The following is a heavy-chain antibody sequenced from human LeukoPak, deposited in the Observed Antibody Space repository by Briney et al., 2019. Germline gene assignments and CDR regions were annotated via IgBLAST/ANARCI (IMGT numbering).Heavy chain of an antibody. V-gene: IGHV3-21*01. Sequence: GGSLRLSCTASGFTLSRHSMNWVRQAPGKGLEWVSSISSSSSYTYYADSVKGRFTISRDNAKNSLYLQMNSLRAEDTAVYYCARDRDGYKQGAFDIWGQGTMVTVSS. CDR3: ARDRDGYKQGAFDI. CDR2: ISSSSSYT. D-gene: IGHD5-24*01. CDR1: GFTLSRHS. J-gene: IGHJ3*02.